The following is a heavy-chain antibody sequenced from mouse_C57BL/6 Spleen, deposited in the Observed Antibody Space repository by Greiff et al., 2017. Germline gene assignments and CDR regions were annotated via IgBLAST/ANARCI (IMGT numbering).Heavy chain of an antibody. Sequence: DVKLVESGGGLVKPGGSLKLSCAASGFTFSSYAMSWVRQTPEKRLEWVATISDGGSYTYYPDNVKGRFTISRDNAKNNLYLQMSHLKSEDTAMYYCARDREDYFDYWGQGTTLTVSS. J-gene: IGHJ2*01. CDR2: ISDGGSYT. V-gene: IGHV5-4*01. D-gene: IGHD3-1*01. CDR1: GFTFSSYA. CDR3: ARDREDYFDY.